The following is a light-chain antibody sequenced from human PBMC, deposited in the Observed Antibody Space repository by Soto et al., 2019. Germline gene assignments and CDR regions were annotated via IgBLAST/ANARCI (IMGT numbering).Light chain of an antibody. CDR3: GTWDGGLTASYV. CDR1: SSNSGKNY. CDR2: DNN. J-gene: IGLJ1*01. V-gene: IGLV1-51*01. Sequence: QSIVTQPPSVSAAPGQKVTISCSGSSSNSGKNYVSWYQHLPGTAPKLLIYDNNQRPSGIPDRFSGSKSDTSATLAITGLQAGDEADYYCGTWDGGLTASYVFGTGTKVNVL.